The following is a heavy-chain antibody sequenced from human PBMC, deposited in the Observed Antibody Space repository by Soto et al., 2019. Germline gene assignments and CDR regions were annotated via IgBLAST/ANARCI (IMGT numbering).Heavy chain of an antibody. Sequence: RRXSCAASGFTFISYAMSWVRQAPGKVLEWVSAISGSGGSTYYADSVKGRFTISRDNSKNTLYLQMNSLRAEDTAVYYCAKMTGITIFGVRDYYYGMEVWGQGTTFSVSS. J-gene: IGHJ6*01. CDR3: AKMTGITIFGVRDYYYGMEV. CDR2: ISGSGGST. V-gene: IGHV3-23*01. CDR1: GFTFISYA. D-gene: IGHD3-3*01.